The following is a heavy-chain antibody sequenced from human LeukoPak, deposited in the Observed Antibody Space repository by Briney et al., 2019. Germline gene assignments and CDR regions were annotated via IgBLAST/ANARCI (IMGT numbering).Heavy chain of an antibody. CDR3: ARDGWFGELLLGY. CDR1: GFTFSSYW. CDR2: INSDVSST. J-gene: IGHJ4*02. Sequence: GGSLRLSCAASGFTFSSYWMHLVRQAPGKGLVCVSRINSDVSSTSYADSVKGRFTIFRDNAKNTLYLQMNSLRAEDTAVYYCARDGWFGELLLGYWGQGTLVTVSS. D-gene: IGHD3-10*01. V-gene: IGHV3-74*01.